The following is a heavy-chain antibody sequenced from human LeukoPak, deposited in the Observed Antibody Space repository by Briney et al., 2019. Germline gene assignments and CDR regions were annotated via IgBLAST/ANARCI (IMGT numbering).Heavy chain of an antibody. J-gene: IGHJ5*02. CDR1: GYTFTSYG. V-gene: IGHV1-18*01. D-gene: IGHD6-19*01. CDR3: ARGASSGWYLTWFDP. CDR2: ISAYNGNT. Sequence: ASVKVSCKASGYTFTSYGISWVRQAPGQGLEWMGWISAYNGNTNYAQKLQGRVTMTTDTSTSTAYMELRSLRSDDTAVYYCARGASSGWYLTWFDPWGQGTLVTVSS.